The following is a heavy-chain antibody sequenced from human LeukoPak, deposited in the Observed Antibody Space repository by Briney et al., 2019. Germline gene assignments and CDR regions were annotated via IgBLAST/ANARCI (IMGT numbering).Heavy chain of an antibody. CDR1: GYTFTSYY. V-gene: IGHV1-46*01. J-gene: IGHJ4*02. D-gene: IGHD3-10*01. CDR3: ARAPDRTMVRGVIDY. Sequence: GASVKVSCKASGYTFTSYYMHWVRQAPGQGLEWMGIINPSGGSTSYAQKFQGRVTMTRDMPTSTVYMELSSLRSEDTAVYYCARAPDRTMVRGVIDYWGQGTLVTVSS. CDR2: INPSGGST.